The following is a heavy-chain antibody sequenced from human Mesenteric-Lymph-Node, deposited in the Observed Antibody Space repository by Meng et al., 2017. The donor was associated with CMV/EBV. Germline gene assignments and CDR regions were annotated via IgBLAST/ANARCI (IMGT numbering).Heavy chain of an antibody. D-gene: IGHD3-3*01. CDR3: ARQARYYDAYYFDY. Sequence: ASGGTSSRYAISWVRQAPGQGLEWMGGIIPIFGTANYAQKFQGRVTITADESTSTAYMELSSLRSEDTAVYYCARQARYYDAYYFDYWGQGTLVTVSS. CDR2: IIPIFGTA. CDR1: GGTSSRYA. J-gene: IGHJ4*02. V-gene: IGHV1-69*01.